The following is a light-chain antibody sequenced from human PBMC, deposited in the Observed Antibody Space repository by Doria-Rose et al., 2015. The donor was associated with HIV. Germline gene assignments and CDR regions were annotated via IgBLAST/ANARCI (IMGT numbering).Light chain of an antibody. Sequence: APLSLSPGDGATLSCRASQRVSRSYLSWYQQKPGQAPRLLIYDVSTRATGIPARFSGSGSGTDFTLTISSLQPGDFAVYFCHQDSNVPYTFGQGTKLEIK. CDR1: QRVSRSY. V-gene: IGKV3D-7*01. J-gene: IGKJ2*01. CDR3: HQDSNVPYT. CDR2: DVS.